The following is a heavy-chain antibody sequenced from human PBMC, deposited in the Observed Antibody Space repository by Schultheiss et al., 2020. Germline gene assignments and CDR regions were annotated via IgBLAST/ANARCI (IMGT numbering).Heavy chain of an antibody. D-gene: IGHD2-8*01. Sequence: SETLSLTCTVSGGSLYNFYWSWIRQSPGKGLEWIGYIHHSGSSTYNPSLKSRVTISVDTSKNQFSLKLSSVTAADTAVYYCARRGPGMVARDCWGQGTLVTVSS. CDR3: ARRGPGMVARDC. CDR2: IHHSGSS. J-gene: IGHJ4*02. V-gene: IGHV4-59*12. CDR1: GGSLYNFY.